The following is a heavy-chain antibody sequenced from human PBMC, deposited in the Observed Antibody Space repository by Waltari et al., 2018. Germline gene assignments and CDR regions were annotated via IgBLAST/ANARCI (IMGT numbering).Heavy chain of an antibody. Sequence: QLVASGGGLVKPGGSLRLSCAASGFIFPSYALTWVRQAPGKGLGWVSAISGSGGSTYYADSVKGRFIISRDTSKKTLYLQMNSLGAEDTAVYYCAKVPGPGKPTGFMPSPYYFDYWGLGTLVSVSS. D-gene: IGHD6-13*01. CDR2: ISGSGGST. J-gene: IGHJ4*02. V-gene: IGHV3-23*04. CDR1: GFIFPSYA. CDR3: AKVPGPGKPTGFMPSPYYFDY.